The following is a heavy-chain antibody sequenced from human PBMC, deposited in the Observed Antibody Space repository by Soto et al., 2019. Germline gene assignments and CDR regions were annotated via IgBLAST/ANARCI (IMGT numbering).Heavy chain of an antibody. V-gene: IGHV4-34*01. Sequence: SETLSLTCAVFGGYFSGYSWTWIRPPPGTGLEWIGEINHSGSTNYNPSLKSRVTISVDTSKNQFSLKLTSVTAADTAVYYCARDKITGLVDYWGQGTLVTVSS. CDR3: ARDKITGLVDY. D-gene: IGHD2-8*02. CDR1: GGYFSGYS. CDR2: INHSGST. J-gene: IGHJ4*02.